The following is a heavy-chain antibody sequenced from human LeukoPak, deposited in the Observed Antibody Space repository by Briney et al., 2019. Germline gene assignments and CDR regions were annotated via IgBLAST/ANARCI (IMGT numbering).Heavy chain of an antibody. CDR1: GGSISSYY. J-gene: IGHJ5*02. V-gene: IGHV4-59*01. CDR3: ARDAGIGGYDNNWFDP. CDR2: IYYSGST. D-gene: IGHD5-12*01. Sequence: SETLSLTCTVSGGSISSYYWSWIRQPPGKGLEWIGYIYYSGSTNYNPSLKSRVTISVDTSKNQFSLKLSSVTAADTAVYYCARDAGIGGYDNNWFDPWGQGTLVTVPS.